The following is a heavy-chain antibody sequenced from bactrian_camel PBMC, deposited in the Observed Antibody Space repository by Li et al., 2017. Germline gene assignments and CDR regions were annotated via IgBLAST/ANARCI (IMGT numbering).Heavy chain of an antibody. J-gene: IGHJ6*01. Sequence: QVQLVESGGGLVQPGGSLRLSCTASGFTFSTNWVYWVRQAPGKGLEWVSSITRGGTTYYADSVKGRFTISQDNAKNTVYLQMNSLKIEDTAMYYCAQDSNCDGGSWCFVADFGYWGQGTQVTVS. V-gene: IGHV3S1*01. CDR2: ITRGGTT. D-gene: IGHD3*01. CDR3: AQDSNCDGGSWCFVADFGY. CDR1: GFTFSTNW.